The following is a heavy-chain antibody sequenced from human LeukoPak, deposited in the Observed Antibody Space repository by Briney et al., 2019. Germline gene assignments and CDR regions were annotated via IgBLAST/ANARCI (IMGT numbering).Heavy chain of an antibody. CDR3: ARGKRGRYFDWSFDP. CDR1: GGSISSGDYY. J-gene: IGHJ5*02. CDR2: IYYSGST. Sequence: SETLSLTCTVSGGSISSGDYYWSWIRQPPGKGLEWIGHIYYSGSTYYNPSLKSRVTISVDTSKNQFSLKLSSVTAADTAVYYCARGKRGRYFDWSFDPWGQGTLVTVSS. V-gene: IGHV4-30-4*01. D-gene: IGHD3-9*01.